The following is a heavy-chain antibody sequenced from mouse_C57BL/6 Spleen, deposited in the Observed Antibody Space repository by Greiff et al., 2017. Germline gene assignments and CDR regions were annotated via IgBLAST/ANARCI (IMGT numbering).Heavy chain of an antibody. J-gene: IGHJ4*01. D-gene: IGHD2-3*01. CDR1: GYTFTDYY. CDR3: ARTRWPYAMDD. V-gene: IGHV1-26*01. CDR2: INPNNGGT. Sequence: VQLQQSGPELVKPGASVKISCKASGYTFTDYYMNWVKQSHGKSLEWIGDINPNNGGTSYNQKFKGKATLTVDKSSSTAYMELRSLTSEDSAVYYCARTRWPYAMDDWGQGTSVTVSS.